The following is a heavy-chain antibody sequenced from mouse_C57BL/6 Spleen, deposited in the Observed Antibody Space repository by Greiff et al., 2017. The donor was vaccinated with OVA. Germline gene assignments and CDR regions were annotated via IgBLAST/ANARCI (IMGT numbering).Heavy chain of an antibody. CDR3: ARGSITTVVAHWYFDV. V-gene: IGHV1-59*01. CDR1: GYTFTSYW. CDR2: IDPSDSYT. Sequence: QVQLQQPGAELVRPGTSVKLSCKASGYTFTSYWMHWVKQRPGQGLEWIGVIDPSDSYTNYNQKFKGKATLTVDTSSSTAYRQLSSLTSEDSAVYYCARGSITTVVAHWYFDVWGTGTTVTVSS. D-gene: IGHD1-1*01. J-gene: IGHJ1*03.